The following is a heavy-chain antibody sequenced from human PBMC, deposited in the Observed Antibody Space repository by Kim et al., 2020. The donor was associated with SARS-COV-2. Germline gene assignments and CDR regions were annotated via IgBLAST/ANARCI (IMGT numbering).Heavy chain of an antibody. V-gene: IGHV1-2*02. CDR3: ARVPLGYCSSTSCQVSAFDI. J-gene: IGHJ3*02. CDR2: INPNSGGT. CDR1: GYTFTGYY. D-gene: IGHD2-2*01. Sequence: ASVKVSCKASGYTFTGYYMHWVRQAPGQGLEWMGWINPNSGGTNYAQKFQGRVTMTRDTSISTAYMELSRLRSDDTAVYYCARVPLGYCSSTSCQVSAFDIWGQGTMVTVSS.